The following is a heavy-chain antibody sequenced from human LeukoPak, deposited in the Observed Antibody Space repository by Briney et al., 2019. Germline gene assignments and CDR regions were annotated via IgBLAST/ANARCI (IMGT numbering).Heavy chain of an antibody. CDR2: IRSKAYGGTT. Sequence: GGSLRLSCTASGFTFGDYAMSWFRQAPGKGLEWVGFIRSKAYGGTTEYAASVKGRFTISRDDSKSIAYLQMNSLKTEDTAVYYCTRRGGRYDILTGYRAHYYKDVWGKGTTVTVSS. CDR3: TRRGGRYDILTGYRAHYYKDV. CDR1: GFTFGDYA. D-gene: IGHD3-9*01. V-gene: IGHV3-49*03. J-gene: IGHJ6*03.